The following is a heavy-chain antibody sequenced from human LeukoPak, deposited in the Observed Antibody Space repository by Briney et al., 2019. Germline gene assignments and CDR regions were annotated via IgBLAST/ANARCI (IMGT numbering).Heavy chain of an antibody. Sequence: SETLSLTCTVSGGSISNYYWSWIRQPAGKGLEWIGRVYTSGIYTSGSSNYNPSLNSRVTISVDKSKNQFSLKLTSVTAADTAVYYCARMEYCSSISCPDAFDIWGQGTMVTVSS. CDR1: GGSISNYY. CDR3: ARMEYCSSISCPDAFDI. J-gene: IGHJ3*02. V-gene: IGHV4-4*07. D-gene: IGHD2-2*01. CDR2: VYTSGIYTSGSS.